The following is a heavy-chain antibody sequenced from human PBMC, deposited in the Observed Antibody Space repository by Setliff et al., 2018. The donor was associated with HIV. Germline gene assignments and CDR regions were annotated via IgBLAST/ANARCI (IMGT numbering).Heavy chain of an antibody. CDR2: INPNSGGT. CDR3: ARDSGELDDAFDI. Sequence: ASVKVSCKASGYTFTGYYMHWVRQAPGQGLEWMGWINPNSGGTNYAQKFQGRVTMTRDTSISTAYMELSRLRSDDTAVYYCARDSGELDDAFDIWGQGTMVTVSS. CDR1: GYTFTGYY. J-gene: IGHJ3*02. V-gene: IGHV1-2*02. D-gene: IGHD1-26*01.